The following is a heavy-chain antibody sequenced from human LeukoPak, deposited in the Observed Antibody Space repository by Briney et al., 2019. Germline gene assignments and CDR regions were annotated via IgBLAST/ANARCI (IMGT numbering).Heavy chain of an antibody. Sequence: GGSLRLSCAASGFIFSSYGMHWVRQAPGKGLEWVAFIRYEGSNRYHADSVKGRFTISRDNSKNTLYLQMNSLRAEDTAVYYCATPPTVTRNYWGQGTLVTVSS. V-gene: IGHV3-30*02. D-gene: IGHD4-17*01. J-gene: IGHJ4*02. CDR2: IRYEGSNR. CDR3: ATPPTVTRNY. CDR1: GFIFSSYG.